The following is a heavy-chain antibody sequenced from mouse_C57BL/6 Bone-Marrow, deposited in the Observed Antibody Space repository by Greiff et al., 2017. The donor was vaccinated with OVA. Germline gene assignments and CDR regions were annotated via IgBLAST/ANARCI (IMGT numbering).Heavy chain of an antibody. Sequence: QVQLQQPGAELVKPGASVKLSCKASGYTFTSYWMHWVKQRPGQGLEWIGMIHPNSGSTNYNEKFKGKATFTADTSSNTAYMQLSSLTTEDSAIYDCARDDYEGEAWFAYWGQGTLVTVSA. CDR3: ARDDYEGEAWFAY. J-gene: IGHJ3*01. D-gene: IGHD2-4*01. V-gene: IGHV1-64*01. CDR1: GYTFTSYW. CDR2: IHPNSGST.